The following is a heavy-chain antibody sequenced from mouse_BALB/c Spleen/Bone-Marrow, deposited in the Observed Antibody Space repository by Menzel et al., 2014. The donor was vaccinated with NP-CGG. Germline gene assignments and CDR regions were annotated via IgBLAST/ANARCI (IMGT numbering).Heavy chain of an antibody. CDR3: ARSPSTMITGGFAY. V-gene: IGHV2-6-1*01. D-gene: IGHD2-4*01. CDR1: GFSLTSYG. CDR2: IWSDGST. J-gene: IGHJ3*01. Sequence: VNVVESGPGLVAPSQSLSITCTISGFSLTSYGVHWVRQPPGKGLEWLVVIWSDGSTTYNSALKSRLSISKDNSKSQVVLKMNSLQTDDTAMYYCARSPSTMITGGFAYWGQGTLVTVSA.